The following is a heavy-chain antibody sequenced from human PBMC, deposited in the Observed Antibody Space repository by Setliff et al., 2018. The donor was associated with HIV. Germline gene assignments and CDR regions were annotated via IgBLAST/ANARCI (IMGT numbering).Heavy chain of an antibody. J-gene: IGHJ4*02. Sequence: LRLSCAASGFTFSSYAMHWVRQAPGKGLEGVAVIFSSGNTFYADFVKGRFTISRDYSKNTLYLQVSSLRVDDTAVYCCAGFSPQYTNGWYYFDYWGQGTLVTVSS. CDR2: IFSSGNT. CDR1: GFTFSSYA. CDR3: AGFSPQYTNGWYYFDY. V-gene: IGHV3-30*14. D-gene: IGHD6-19*01.